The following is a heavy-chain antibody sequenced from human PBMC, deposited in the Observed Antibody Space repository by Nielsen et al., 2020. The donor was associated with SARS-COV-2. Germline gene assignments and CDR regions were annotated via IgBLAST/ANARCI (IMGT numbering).Heavy chain of an antibody. V-gene: IGHV4-34*01. CDR3: ARAERGYSYGVGYYYYGMDV. CDR2: INHRGST. CDR1: GGFVSGYY. D-gene: IGHD5-18*01. Sequence: SETLSLTCDVYGGFVSGYYWNWIRQPPGKGLEWIGEINHRGSTNYNPSLKSRVTISVDTTKNQFSLKVTSVTAADTAVYYCARAERGYSYGVGYYYYGMDVWGQGTTVTVSS. J-gene: IGHJ6*02.